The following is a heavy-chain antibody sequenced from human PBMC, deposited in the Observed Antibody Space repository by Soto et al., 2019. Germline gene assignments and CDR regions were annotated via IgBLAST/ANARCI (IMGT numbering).Heavy chain of an antibody. V-gene: IGHV4-59*01. CDR1: GGSISSYY. CDR3: ARDLAEAAALGWFDP. Sequence: SETLSLTCTVSGGSISSYYWSWIRQPPGKGLEWIGYIYYSGGTNYNPSLKSRVTISVDTSKNQFSLKLSSVTAADTAVYYCARDLAEAAALGWFDPWGQGTLVTVSS. J-gene: IGHJ5*02. D-gene: IGHD6-13*01. CDR2: IYYSGGT.